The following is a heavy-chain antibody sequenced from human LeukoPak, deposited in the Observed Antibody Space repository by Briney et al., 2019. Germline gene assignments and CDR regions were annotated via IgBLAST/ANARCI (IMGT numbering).Heavy chain of an antibody. CDR1: GGTFSSYA. CDR3: ARVLVAEWELEDWFDP. CDR2: IIPIFGTA. D-gene: IGHD1-26*01. Sequence: ASVKVSCNASGGTFSSYAISWVRQAPGQGLEWMGGIIPIFGTANYAQKFQGRVTITADESTSTAYMELSSLRSEDTAVYYCARVLVAEWELEDWFDPWGQGTLVTVSS. V-gene: IGHV1-69*13. J-gene: IGHJ5*02.